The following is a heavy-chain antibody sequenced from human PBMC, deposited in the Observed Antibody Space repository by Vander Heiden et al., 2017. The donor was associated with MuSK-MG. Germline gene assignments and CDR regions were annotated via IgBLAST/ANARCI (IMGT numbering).Heavy chain of an antibody. CDR3: AHSRQTAGDGTSAFDI. Sequence: QITLKESGPALLRPTQTLTLTCTVSGLSVTTYGVGVGWIRQRAGEALEWLALIYWDDDKRYSPSRRDRLAVTRDTSTNQVVLTMTDMEHVEPATYYCAHSRQTAGDGTSAFDIWDQGTVVAVSS. CDR1: GLSVTTYGVG. J-gene: IGHJ3*02. D-gene: IGHD1-7*01. CDR2: IYWDDDK. V-gene: IGHV2-5*02.